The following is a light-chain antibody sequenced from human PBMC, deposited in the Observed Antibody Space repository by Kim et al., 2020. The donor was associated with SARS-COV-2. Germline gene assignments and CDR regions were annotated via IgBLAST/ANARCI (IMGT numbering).Light chain of an antibody. CDR1: SGRGNSA. V-gene: IGLV4-69*01. CDR2: VNSDGSH. Sequence: AAVKPPCTLGSGRGNSAVAWHQQRAETGPRFLMKVNSDGSHDRGDGLPVRFSGSASGAERYLTISSVQSEDEADYYCQAWGPGIRVFGGGTQLTVL. J-gene: IGLJ3*02. CDR3: QAWGPGIRV.